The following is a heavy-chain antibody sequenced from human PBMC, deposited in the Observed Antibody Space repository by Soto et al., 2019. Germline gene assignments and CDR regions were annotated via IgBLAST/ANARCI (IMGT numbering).Heavy chain of an antibody. CDR2: IYYSGST. CDR1: GGSISSGSYY. D-gene: IGHD6-6*01. CDR3: ARLDASSSFDY. Sequence: SETLSLTCTVSGGSISSGSYYWGWIRQPPGKGLEWIGSIYYSGSTYYNPSLKSRVTISVDTSKNQFSLKLSSVTAADTAVDYCARLDASSSFDYWGKGTLVTV. J-gene: IGHJ4*02. V-gene: IGHV4-39*01.